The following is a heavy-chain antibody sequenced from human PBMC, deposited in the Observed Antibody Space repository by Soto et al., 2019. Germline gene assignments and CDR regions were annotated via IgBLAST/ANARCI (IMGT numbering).Heavy chain of an antibody. Sequence: EASVKVSCKASGYTFTSYGISWVRQAPGQGLEWMGWISAYNGNTNYAQKLQGRVTMTTDTSTSTAYMELRSLRSDDTAVYYCARDPLTYYYDSSGDAFDIWGQGAMVTVSS. J-gene: IGHJ3*02. D-gene: IGHD3-22*01. V-gene: IGHV1-18*01. CDR2: ISAYNGNT. CDR3: ARDPLTYYYDSSGDAFDI. CDR1: GYTFTSYG.